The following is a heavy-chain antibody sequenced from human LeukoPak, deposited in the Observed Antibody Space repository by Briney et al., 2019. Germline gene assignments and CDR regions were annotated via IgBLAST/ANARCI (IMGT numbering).Heavy chain of an antibody. Sequence: SETLSLTCTVSGGSISSSSYYWGWIRQPPGMGLEWIGSIYYSGSTYYNPSLKSRVTISVDTSKNQFSLKLSSVTAADTAVYYCARSRNYYDSSGYLYYFDCWGQGTLVIVSS. CDR2: IYYSGST. CDR1: GGSISSSSYY. D-gene: IGHD3-22*01. J-gene: IGHJ4*02. V-gene: IGHV4-39*01. CDR3: ARSRNYYDSSGYLYYFDC.